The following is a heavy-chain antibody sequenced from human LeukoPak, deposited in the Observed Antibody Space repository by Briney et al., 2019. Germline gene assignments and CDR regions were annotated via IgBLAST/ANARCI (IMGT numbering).Heavy chain of an antibody. CDR2: ISGSGGST. D-gene: IGHD2-8*01. V-gene: IGHV3-23*01. CDR3: AKDRRYCTNGVCLYDYYYYGMDV. J-gene: IGHJ6*02. Sequence: PGGSLRLSCAASGFTFSSYAMSWVRQAPGKGLEWVSAISGSGGSTYYADSVKGRFTISRDNSKNTLYLQMNSLRAEDTAVYYCAKDRRYCTNGVCLYDYYYYGMDVWGQGTTVTVSS. CDR1: GFTFSSYA.